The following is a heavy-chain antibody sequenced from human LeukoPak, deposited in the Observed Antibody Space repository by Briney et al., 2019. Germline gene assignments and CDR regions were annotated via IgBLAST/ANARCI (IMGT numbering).Heavy chain of an antibody. D-gene: IGHD1-26*01. CDR3: SGRLVGARANDY. J-gene: IGHJ4*02. Sequence: GGSLRLSCTASGFTFGDYAMSWFRQAPGKGLEWVGFIRSKAYGGTTEYAASVKDRFTISRDDSKSIAYLQMNSLKTEDTAVYYCSGRLVGARANDYWGQGTLVTVSS. CDR2: IRSKAYGGTT. V-gene: IGHV3-49*03. CDR1: GFTFGDYA.